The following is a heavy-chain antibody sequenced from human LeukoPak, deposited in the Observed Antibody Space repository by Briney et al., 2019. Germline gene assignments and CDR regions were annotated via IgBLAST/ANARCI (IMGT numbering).Heavy chain of an antibody. CDR1: GFIVSSYH. D-gene: IGHD1-14*01. J-gene: IGHJ4*02. V-gene: IGHV3-48*01. CDR2: ISSSDSTT. Sequence: GGSLRLSCAASGFIVSSYHMNWVRQAPGKGLEWVSYISSSDSTTYYADSVKGRFTISRDNAKNSLYLQMNSLRAEDTAVYYCATETIGRHYDYWGQGTLLTVSS. CDR3: ATETIGRHYDY.